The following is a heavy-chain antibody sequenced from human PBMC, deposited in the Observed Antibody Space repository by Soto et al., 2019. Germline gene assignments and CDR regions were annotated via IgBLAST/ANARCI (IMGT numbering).Heavy chain of an antibody. J-gene: IGHJ4*02. V-gene: IGHV1-8*01. CDR1: GYTFTSHD. Sequence: ASVKVSCKTSGYTFTSHDINWVRQATGQGLEWMGWMNPNNGDTDFAQKFQGRVTMTRDTSISTAYMEVNSLRSEDTAVYYCARDSETGSSSSDYWGQGTLVTVSS. CDR2: MNPNNGDT. CDR3: ARDSETGSSSSDY. D-gene: IGHD6-6*01.